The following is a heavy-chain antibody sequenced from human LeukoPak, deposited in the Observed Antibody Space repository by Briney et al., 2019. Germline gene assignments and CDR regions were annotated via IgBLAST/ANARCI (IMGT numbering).Heavy chain of an antibody. V-gene: IGHV4-61*02. CDR2: IYTSGST. J-gene: IGHJ4*02. CDR3: ARVTTGGYYNC. D-gene: IGHD3-22*01. CDR1: GGSISSGSYY. Sequence: SETLSLTCTVSGGSISSGSYYWSWIRQPAGKGLEWIGRIYTSGSTNYDPSLKSRVTISVDTSKNQFSLKLTSVTAADTAVYYCARVTTGGYYNCWGQGTLVTVSS.